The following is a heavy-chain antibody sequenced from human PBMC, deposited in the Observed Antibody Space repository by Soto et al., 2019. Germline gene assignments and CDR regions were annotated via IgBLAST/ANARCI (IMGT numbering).Heavy chain of an antibody. Sequence: SETLSLTCAVYGGSFSGYYWSWIRQPPGKGLEWIGEINHSGSTNYNPSLKSRVAISVDTSKNQFSLKLSSVTAADTAVYYCARGSGWYYYWGQGTLVTVSS. CDR1: GGSFSGYY. D-gene: IGHD6-19*01. CDR2: INHSGST. CDR3: ARGSGWYYY. J-gene: IGHJ4*02. V-gene: IGHV4-34*01.